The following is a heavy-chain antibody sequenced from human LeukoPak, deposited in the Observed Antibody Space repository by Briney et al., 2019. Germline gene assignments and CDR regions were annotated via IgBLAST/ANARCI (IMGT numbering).Heavy chain of an antibody. CDR1: GFTVSSKY. V-gene: IGHV3-53*01. CDR2: LYSGGST. CDR3: ARYCGGDSCFDY. J-gene: IGHJ4*02. D-gene: IGHD2-21*02. Sequence: GGSLRHSCAASGFTVSSKYMSWVRQAPGKGLEWVSVLYSGGSTYYADSVKGRFTISRDNSKNTLYLQMNSLRAEDTAVYYCARYCGGDSCFDYWGQGTLVTVSS.